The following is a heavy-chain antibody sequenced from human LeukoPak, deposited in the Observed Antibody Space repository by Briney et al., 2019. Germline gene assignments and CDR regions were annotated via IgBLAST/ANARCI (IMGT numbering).Heavy chain of an antibody. Sequence: GGSLRLSCAASGFTFSSYGMHWVRQAPGKGLEWVAVISYDGSNKYYADSVKGRFTISRDNSKNTLYLQMNSLRAEDTAAYYCAKDHAYYDSRDYFDYWGQGTLVTVSS. J-gene: IGHJ4*02. CDR2: ISYDGSNK. CDR3: AKDHAYYDSRDYFDY. CDR1: GFTFSSYG. D-gene: IGHD3-22*01. V-gene: IGHV3-30*18.